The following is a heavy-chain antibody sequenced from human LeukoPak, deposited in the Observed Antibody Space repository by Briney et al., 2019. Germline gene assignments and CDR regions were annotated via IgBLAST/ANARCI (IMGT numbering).Heavy chain of an antibody. J-gene: IGHJ6*03. Sequence: SETLSLTCAVYGGSFSGYYWSWIRQPPGKGLEWIGSIYYSGSTYYNPSLKSRVTISVDTSKNQFSLKLSSVTAADTAVYYCASYSGSSRYYYYYMDVWGKGTTVTVSS. V-gene: IGHV4-34*01. CDR3: ASYSGSSRYYYYYMDV. CDR1: GGSFSGYY. CDR2: IYYSGST. D-gene: IGHD6-6*01.